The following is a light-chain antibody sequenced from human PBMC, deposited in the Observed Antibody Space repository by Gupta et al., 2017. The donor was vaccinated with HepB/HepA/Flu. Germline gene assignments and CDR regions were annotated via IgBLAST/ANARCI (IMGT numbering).Light chain of an antibody. CDR1: QSVSSN. V-gene: IGKV3-15*01. CDR2: GAS. J-gene: IGKJ1*01. Sequence: EIVMTQSPATLSVSPGERATLSCRASQSVSSNLAWYQKKPGQAPRLPIYGASTRATGIPARFSGRGSGTAFTLTISSLKSEAFAVYSCQKYKNGPRTFGPGTKVEIK. CDR3: QKYKNGPRT.